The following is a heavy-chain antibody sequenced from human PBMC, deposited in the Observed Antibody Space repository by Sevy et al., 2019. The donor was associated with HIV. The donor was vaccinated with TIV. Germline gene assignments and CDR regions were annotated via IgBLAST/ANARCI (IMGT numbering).Heavy chain of an antibody. CDR3: AREGCTKPHDY. V-gene: IGHV3-23*01. J-gene: IGHJ4*02. CDR2: FCFGGSRI. Sequence: GGCLRLSCAASGFPLSLYAMTWVRQAPGRGLEWVSTFCFGGSRIDYADSVKGRFTISRDNSKNTLYLQMSSLRADDTAIYFCAREGCTKPHDYWGQGTLVTVSS. D-gene: IGHD2-8*01. CDR1: GFPLSLYA.